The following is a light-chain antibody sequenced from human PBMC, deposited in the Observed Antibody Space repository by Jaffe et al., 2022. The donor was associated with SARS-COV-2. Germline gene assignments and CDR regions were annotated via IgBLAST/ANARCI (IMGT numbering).Light chain of an antibody. J-gene: IGKJ4*01. CDR2: GAS. CDR3: LQDYSYPFT. CDR1: QAIRND. Sequence: AIQMTQSPSSLSASVGDRVTITCRASQAIRNDLGWYQQKPGKAPKLLIHGASNLQGGVPSRFSGSGSGTDFTFTISSLQPEDFAIYYCLQDYSYPFTFGGGTNVDI. V-gene: IGKV1-6*01.